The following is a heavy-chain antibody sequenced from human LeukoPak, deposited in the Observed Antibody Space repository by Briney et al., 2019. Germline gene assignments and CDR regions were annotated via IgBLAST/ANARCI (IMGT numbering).Heavy chain of an antibody. CDR1: GFTFNNYG. D-gene: IGHD4-11*01. J-gene: IGHJ4*02. V-gene: IGHV3-33*07. CDR2: IRYDGTNE. Sequence: GGSLRLSCAASGFTFNNYGMYWVRQAPGKGLEWVASIRYDGTNERYANSVKGRFTISRDNAKNSLYLQMNSLRAEDTAVYYCARFNTVPFIYYFDYWGQGTLVTVSS. CDR3: ARFNTVPFIYYFDY.